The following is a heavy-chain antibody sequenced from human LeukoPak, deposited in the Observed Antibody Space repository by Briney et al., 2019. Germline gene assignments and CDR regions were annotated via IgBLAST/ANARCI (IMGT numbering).Heavy chain of an antibody. J-gene: IGHJ1*01. CDR3: AKEAYSSGWHAEYFQH. V-gene: IGHV3-30*02. CDR1: GFTFSSYG. Sequence: GGPLRPSCAASGFTFSSYGMHWVRQAPGKGLEWVAFIRYDGSNKYYADSVKGRFTISRDNSKNTLYLQMNSLRAEDTAVYYCAKEAYSSGWHAEYFQHWGQGTLVTVSS. D-gene: IGHD6-19*01. CDR2: IRYDGSNK.